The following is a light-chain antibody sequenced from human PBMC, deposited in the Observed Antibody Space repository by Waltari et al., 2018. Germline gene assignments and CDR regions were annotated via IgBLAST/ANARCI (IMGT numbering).Light chain of an antibody. V-gene: IGLV2-14*03. Sequence: QSALTQPASVSGSPGQSITISCTGTSSDVGGYKYVSWYQHHPGKAPKLMLYDVRKRPSGVCRRFSGSTSGNTASLTLSGLQSEDEADYYCTSYTSSSSSAYVVFGGGTKLTVL. CDR3: TSYTSSSSSAYVV. CDR1: SSDVGGYKY. CDR2: DVR. J-gene: IGLJ2*01.